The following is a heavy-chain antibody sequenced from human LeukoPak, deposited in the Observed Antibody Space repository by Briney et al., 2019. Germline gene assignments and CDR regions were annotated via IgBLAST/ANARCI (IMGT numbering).Heavy chain of an antibody. CDR3: AKDYYDSSGYYSPFDY. CDR1: GFTFSSYA. Sequence: GGSLGLSCAASGFTFSSYAMSWVRQAPGKGLEWVLAISGSGGSTYYADSVKGRFTISRDNSKNTLYLQMNSLRAEDTAVYYCAKDYYDSSGYYSPFDYWGQGTLVTVSS. D-gene: IGHD3-22*01. V-gene: IGHV3-23*01. CDR2: ISGSGGST. J-gene: IGHJ4*02.